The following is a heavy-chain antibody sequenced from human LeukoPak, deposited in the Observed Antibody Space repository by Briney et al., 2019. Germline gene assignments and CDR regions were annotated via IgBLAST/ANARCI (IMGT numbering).Heavy chain of an antibody. J-gene: IGHJ4*02. CDR1: GFSFSGYA. D-gene: IGHD3-22*01. CDR2: VSDSGVNT. CDR3: ARDYYDSSGYFDY. Sequence: GGSLRLSCAASGFSFSGYAMSWVRQAPGKGLDWVSGVSDSGVNTYYADSVKGRFTISRDNSKYTLFLQMNSLRAEDTAVYYCARDYYDSSGYFDYWGQGTLVTVSS. V-gene: IGHV3-23*01.